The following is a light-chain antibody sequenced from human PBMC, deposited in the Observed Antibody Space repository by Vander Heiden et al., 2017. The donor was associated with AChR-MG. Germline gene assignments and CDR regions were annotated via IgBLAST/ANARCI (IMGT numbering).Light chain of an antibody. J-gene: IGLJ2*01. CDR2: DDS. CDR1: NIGRKG. Sequence: SYVLTQPPSVAVAPGQTARITCGGNNIGRKGVHWYQQRPGQAPVLVLYDDSDRPSGIPERLSGSNSGNTATLTISGFEAGDEGDYYCQVWDASTVVFGGGTKLTVL. V-gene: IGLV3-21*02. CDR3: QVWDASTVV.